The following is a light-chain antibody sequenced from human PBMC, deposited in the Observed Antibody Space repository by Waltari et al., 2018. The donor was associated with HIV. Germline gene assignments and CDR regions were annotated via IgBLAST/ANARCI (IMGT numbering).Light chain of an antibody. V-gene: IGLV2-14*03. J-gene: IGLJ1*01. CDR2: DVN. Sequence: QSALTQPASVSGSPGQSITISCTGTSSDVDAYNYVSWYQQHPGKAPKFIIYDVNKRPSGVSNRFSLSKSGNTASLTISGLQAEDEADYDCSSYTSSHTHVFRSGTKVTVL. CDR1: SSDVDAYNY. CDR3: SSYTSSHTHV.